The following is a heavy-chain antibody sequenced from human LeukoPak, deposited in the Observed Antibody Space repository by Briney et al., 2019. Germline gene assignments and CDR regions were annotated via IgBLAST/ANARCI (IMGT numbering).Heavy chain of an antibody. V-gene: IGHV3-48*03. CDR1: GFTFSSYE. D-gene: IGHD2-15*01. CDR2: ISSSGSTI. J-gene: IGHJ4*02. CDR3: ARGRGYIDY. Sequence: PGGSLRLSCAASGFTFSSYEMNWVRQAPGKGLEWASYISSSGSTIYCADSVKGRFTISRDNAKNSLYLQMNSLRAEDTAVYYCARGRGYIDYWGQGTLVTVSS.